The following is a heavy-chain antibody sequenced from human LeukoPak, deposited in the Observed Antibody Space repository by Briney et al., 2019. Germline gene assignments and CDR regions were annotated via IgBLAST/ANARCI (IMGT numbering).Heavy chain of an antibody. D-gene: IGHD3-22*01. J-gene: IGHJ4*02. CDR2: IIAVLVIP. CDR3: AVDYYNRSGYYFDY. CDR1: GCTFSSYA. Sequence: SVKVSCKASGCTFSSYAISWVRPAAGQGVEWMGSIIAVLVIPNYAQKCQGRVTFTAEKSRSTAYMELTSLRSEDTAVYYGAVDYYNRSGYYFDYWGQGTLVTVSP. V-gene: IGHV1-69*04.